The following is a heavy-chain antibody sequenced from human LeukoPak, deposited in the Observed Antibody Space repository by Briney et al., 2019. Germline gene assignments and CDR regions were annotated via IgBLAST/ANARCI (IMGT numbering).Heavy chain of an antibody. J-gene: IGHJ4*02. CDR1: GFTFSTYL. CDR2: IKQDGSQK. CDR3: ARDTGCAGGTCFSFYDY. Sequence: GGSLRLSCAASGFTFSTYLMTWVRQAPGKGLEWVANIKQDGSQKYYVDSVKGRFTISRDNAKNSLYLQMDSLRAEDTAVYYCARDTGCAGGTCFSFYDYWGQGTLVTVSS. D-gene: IGHD2-15*01. V-gene: IGHV3-7*01.